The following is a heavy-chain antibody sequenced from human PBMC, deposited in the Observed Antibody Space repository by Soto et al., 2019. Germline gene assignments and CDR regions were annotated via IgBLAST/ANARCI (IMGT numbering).Heavy chain of an antibody. V-gene: IGHV5-51*01. CDR2: IYPGDSDS. CDR1: GYNFATYW. J-gene: IGHJ5*02. CDR3: ARHGFYGDYASNYFDP. D-gene: IGHD4-17*01. Sequence: GESLKISCEGFGYNFATYWIAWVRQMPGKGLEYMGIIYPGDSDSRYSPSFQGQVTFSADKSISTAYMQWSSLKASGTAMYYCARHGFYGDYASNYFDPWGQGTLVTVSS.